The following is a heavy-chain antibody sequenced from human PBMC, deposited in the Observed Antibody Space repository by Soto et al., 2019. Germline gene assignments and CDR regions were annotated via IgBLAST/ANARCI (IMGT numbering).Heavy chain of an antibody. Sequence: EVQLVESGGGLVKPGGSLRLSCAASGFTFSSYSMNWVRQAPGKGLEWVSSISSSSSYIYYADSVKGRFTISRDNAKYSMYLQMNSLRAEDTAVYYCARENQRLYRSLDYWGQGTLVTVSS. CDR2: ISSSSSYI. V-gene: IGHV3-21*01. J-gene: IGHJ4*02. D-gene: IGHD6-25*01. CDR1: GFTFSSYS. CDR3: ARENQRLYRSLDY.